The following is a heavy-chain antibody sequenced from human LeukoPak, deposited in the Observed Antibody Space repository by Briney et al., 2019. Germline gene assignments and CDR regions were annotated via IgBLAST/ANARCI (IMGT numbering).Heavy chain of an antibody. J-gene: IGHJ4*02. CDR1: GFTFSYFW. Sequence: GGSLRLSCAASGFTFSYFWMSWVRQAPGKGLEWVANINLDGTEKHYVDSVKGRFTISRDNARKSLYLQMSSLRAEDTAVYYCARDNVGATPFDYWGQGTLVTVSS. CDR2: INLDGTEK. CDR3: ARDNVGATPFDY. D-gene: IGHD1-26*01. V-gene: IGHV3-7*05.